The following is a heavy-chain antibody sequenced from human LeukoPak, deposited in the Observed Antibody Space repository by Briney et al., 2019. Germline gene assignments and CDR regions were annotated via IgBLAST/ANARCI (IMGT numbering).Heavy chain of an antibody. Sequence: GGSLRLSCAASGFTFSNAWMSWVRQAPGKGLEWVGRIKSKTDGGTTDYAAPVKGRFTISRDDSKYTLYLQMNSLKTEDTAVYYCTTDNYYDSSGYYYYMDVWGKGTTVTVSS. J-gene: IGHJ6*03. D-gene: IGHD3-22*01. V-gene: IGHV3-15*01. CDR1: GFTFSNAW. CDR2: IKSKTDGGTT. CDR3: TTDNYYDSSGYYYYMDV.